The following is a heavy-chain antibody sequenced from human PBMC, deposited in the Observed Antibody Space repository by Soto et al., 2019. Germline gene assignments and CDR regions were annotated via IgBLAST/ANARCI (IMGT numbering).Heavy chain of an antibody. CDR3: AGSTTLRFLEWLKGVLDYYYYGMDV. CDR1: GGSISSYY. D-gene: IGHD3-3*01. J-gene: IGHJ6*02. CDR2: IYYSGST. Sequence: KTSETLSLTCTVSGGSISSYYWSWIRQPPGKGLEWIGYIYYSGSTNYNPSLKSRVTISVDTSKNQFSLKLSSVTAADTAVYYCAGSTTLRFLEWLKGVLDYYYYGMDVWGQGTTVTVSS. V-gene: IGHV4-59*01.